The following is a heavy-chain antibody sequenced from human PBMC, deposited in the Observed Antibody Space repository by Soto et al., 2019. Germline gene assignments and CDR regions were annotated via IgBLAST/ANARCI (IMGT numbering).Heavy chain of an antibody. CDR1: GFSFGIYG. J-gene: IGHJ2*01. V-gene: IGHV3-30*18. D-gene: IGHD4-17*01. CDR3: AETYGRNSSSGWNFDL. CDR2: ISYDGGNT. Sequence: QVQLVESGGGVVQPGGSMKLSCAASGFSFGIYGMHWLRQAPGKGLGWVAVISYDGGNTYSADSVKGRFTISRDNSKNTLYLQLSSLRPEGTAVYYCAETYGRNSSSGWNFDLSGRGTRVTVSS.